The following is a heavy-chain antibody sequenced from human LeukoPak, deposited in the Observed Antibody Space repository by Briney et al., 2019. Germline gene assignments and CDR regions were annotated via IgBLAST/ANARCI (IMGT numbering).Heavy chain of an antibody. CDR2: ISSSGTYI. Sequence: GGSLRLSCAASGSTFSNYNMNWVRQAPGKGPEWVSSISSSGTYIYYTDSVKGRFTISRDNAKNSLYLQMNSLRVEYTAIYYCARDPYNGAYSEGYYYYYMDVWGKGTTVTVSS. CDR3: ARDPYNGAYSEGYYYYYMDV. V-gene: IGHV3-21*01. J-gene: IGHJ6*03. CDR1: GSTFSNYN. D-gene: IGHD1-1*01.